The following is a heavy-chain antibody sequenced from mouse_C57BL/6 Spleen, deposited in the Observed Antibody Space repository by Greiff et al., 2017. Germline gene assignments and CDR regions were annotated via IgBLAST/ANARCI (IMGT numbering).Heavy chain of an antibody. CDR3: ARSRDSAGYDYAMEY. Sequence: QVQLQQSGAELARPGASVKLSCKASGYTFTSYGISWVKQRTGQGLEWIGEIYPRSGNTYYNEKFKGKATLTADKSSSTAYMELRGLTSEDSAVYFCARSRDSAGYDYAMEYWGQGTSVTVSS. CDR1: GYTFTSYG. J-gene: IGHJ4*01. D-gene: IGHD3-2*02. CDR2: IYPRSGNT. V-gene: IGHV1-81*01.